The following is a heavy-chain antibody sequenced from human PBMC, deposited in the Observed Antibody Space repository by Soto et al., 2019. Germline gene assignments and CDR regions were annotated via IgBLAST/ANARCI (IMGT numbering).Heavy chain of an antibody. V-gene: IGHV3-11*06. J-gene: IGHJ5*02. CDR3: VRGGGGGLFDP. D-gene: IGHD2-15*01. CDR2: ISPGSRYP. Sequence: GGSLRLSCAGSGFTFGDSYMSWNRQAPGKGLEWLSYISPGSRYPAYADSVKGRFTISRDNAKRSLYLQMMSLTAEDTAIYYCVRGGGGGLFDPWGQGTMVTVSS. CDR1: GFTFGDSY.